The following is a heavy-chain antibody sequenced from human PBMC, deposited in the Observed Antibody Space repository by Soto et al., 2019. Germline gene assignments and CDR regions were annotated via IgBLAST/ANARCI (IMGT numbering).Heavy chain of an antibody. CDR3: ASLDQQQLGDY. CDR2: MNPNSGNT. J-gene: IGHJ4*02. D-gene: IGHD6-13*01. Sequence: QVQLVQSGAEVKKPGASVKVSCKDSGYTFNSYDINWVRQATGQGLEWMGWMNPNSGNTGYAQKFRGSVTMTRNTSISTAYMELSSLRSEDTAVYYCASLDQQQLGDYWGQGTMVTVS. CDR1: GYTFNSYD. V-gene: IGHV1-8*01.